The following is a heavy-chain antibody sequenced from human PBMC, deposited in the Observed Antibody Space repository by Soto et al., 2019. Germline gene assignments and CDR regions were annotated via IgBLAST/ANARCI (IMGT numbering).Heavy chain of an antibody. D-gene: IGHD3-3*01. CDR1: GGSISSYY. CDR2: IYYSGST. V-gene: IGHV4-59*08. Sequence: KASETLSLTCTVSGGSISSYYWSWIRQPPGKGLEWIGYIYYSGSTNYNPSLKSRVTISVDTSKNQFSLKLSSVTAADTAVYYCARNYYDFWSGYYRWFDPWGQGTLVTVSS. CDR3: ARNYYDFWSGYYRWFDP. J-gene: IGHJ5*02.